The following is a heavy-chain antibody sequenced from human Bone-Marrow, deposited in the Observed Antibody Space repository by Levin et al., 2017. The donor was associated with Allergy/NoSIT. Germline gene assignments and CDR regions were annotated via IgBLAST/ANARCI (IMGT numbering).Heavy chain of an antibody. CDR2: IDWDDDK. CDR3: ARIPGYCSGATCYSDAFDI. D-gene: IGHD2-15*01. CDR1: GFSLSTSGMR. Sequence: SGPTLVKPTQTLTLTCTFSGFSLSTSGMRVTWIRPPPGKALEWLARIDWDDDKFYSTSLKTRLTISKDTSKNQVVLTMTNMDPVDTATYYCARIPGYCSGATCYSDAFDIWGQGTMVTVSS. V-gene: IGHV2-70*04. J-gene: IGHJ3*02.